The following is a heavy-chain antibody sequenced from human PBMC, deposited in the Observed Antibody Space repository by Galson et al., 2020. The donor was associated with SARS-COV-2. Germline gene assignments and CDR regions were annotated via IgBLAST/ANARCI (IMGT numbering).Heavy chain of an antibody. Sequence: SETLSITCTVSGGSISSNYWSWIRQPAGKGLEWIGRFYISGNTDYNPSLQSRVTMSIDRSKNQLSLNLRSVTAADTAVYYCARDRDDERYPTGAFDIWGQGTMVTVSS. J-gene: IGHJ3*02. V-gene: IGHV4-4*07. CDR1: GGSISSNY. D-gene: IGHD1-1*01. CDR3: ARDRDDERYPTGAFDI. CDR2: FYISGNT.